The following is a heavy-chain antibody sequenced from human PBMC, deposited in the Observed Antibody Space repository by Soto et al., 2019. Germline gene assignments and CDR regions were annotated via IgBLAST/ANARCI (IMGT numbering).Heavy chain of an antibody. D-gene: IGHD3-16*01. J-gene: IGHJ4*02. CDR2: ISYDGSNK. CDR1: GFTFSSYG. CDR3: AKGAGGHFDY. V-gene: IGHV3-30*18. Sequence: QVQLVESGGGVVQPGRSLRLSCAASGFTFSSYGMHWVRQAPGKGLEWVAVISYDGSNKYYADSVKGRFTISRDNSKNTLYLQMNSLRAEDTAVYYCAKGAGGHFDYWGQGTLVTVSS.